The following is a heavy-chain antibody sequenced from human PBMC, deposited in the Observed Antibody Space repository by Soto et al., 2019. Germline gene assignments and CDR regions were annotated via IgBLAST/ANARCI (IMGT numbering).Heavy chain of an antibody. Sequence: EVQLVESGGGLVQPGGSLRLSCAASGFSFNTYEMNWVRQAPGKGLEWVSYISSSGSTIYYADSVKGRFTVSRGNGKNSLYLQMNSLRAEDTAVYYCAYGGSCDYWGQGTQVTVFS. CDR1: GFSFNTYE. J-gene: IGHJ4*02. CDR2: ISSSGSTI. V-gene: IGHV3-48*03. D-gene: IGHD1-26*01. CDR3: AYGGSCDY.